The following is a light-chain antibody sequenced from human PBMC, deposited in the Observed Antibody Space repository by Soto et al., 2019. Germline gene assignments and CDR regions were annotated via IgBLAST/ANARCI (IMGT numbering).Light chain of an antibody. Sequence: QSALTQPASVSGSPGQSVTISCAGSSSDVGHYNYVSWYQQYPGKAPKLMIYDVTNRPSGVSNRFSGSKSGNTASLTISGLQAEDEADYYCSSYTSGATLVFGGGTQLTVL. CDR1: SSDVGHYNY. CDR2: DVT. J-gene: IGLJ3*02. V-gene: IGLV2-14*01. CDR3: SSYTSGATLV.